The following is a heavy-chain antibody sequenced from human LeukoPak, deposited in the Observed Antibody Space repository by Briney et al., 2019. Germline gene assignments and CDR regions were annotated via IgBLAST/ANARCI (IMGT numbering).Heavy chain of an antibody. CDR3: ARERGLVTTTFDS. CDR2: IIPVFGTT. D-gene: IGHD2-21*02. J-gene: IGHJ5*01. Sequence: SVKVSCKASGGTFSSYAVSWVRQAPGRGFEWMGRIIPVFGTTKYAQMFQGRVTITTDKSTGTAYMELSRLRSGDTAVYYCARERGLVTTTFDSWGQGVLVTVSS. CDR1: GGTFSSYA. V-gene: IGHV1-69*05.